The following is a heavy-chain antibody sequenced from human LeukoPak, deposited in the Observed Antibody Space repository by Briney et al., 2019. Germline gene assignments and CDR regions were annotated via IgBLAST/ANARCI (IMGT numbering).Heavy chain of an antibody. CDR3: ARGNSQYYDILTGYFDY. Sequence: GASVKVSCKASGYTFTSYAMHWVRQAPGQRLEWMGWINAGNGNTKYSQKFQGRVTMTRDTSISTAYMELSRLRSDDTAVYYCARGNSQYYDILTGYFDYWGQGTLVTVSS. J-gene: IGHJ4*02. CDR1: GYTFTSYA. V-gene: IGHV1-3*01. D-gene: IGHD3-9*01. CDR2: INAGNGNT.